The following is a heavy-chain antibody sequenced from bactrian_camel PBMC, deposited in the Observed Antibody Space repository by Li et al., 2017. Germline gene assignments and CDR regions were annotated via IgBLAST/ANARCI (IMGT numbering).Heavy chain of an antibody. J-gene: IGHJ4*01. Sequence: VQLVESGGGSVQDGGSLRLSCLVSGYPVRRDCMGWFRQAPGKARERVSTITRDAITTYADSVQGRFTISRDNAKNTVYLQMDSLKTEDTAMYYCSHYGRSTSFTPVGQGTQVTVS. D-gene: IGHD5*01. CDR2: TITRDAIT. CDR1: GYPVRRDC. V-gene: IGHV3S68*01.